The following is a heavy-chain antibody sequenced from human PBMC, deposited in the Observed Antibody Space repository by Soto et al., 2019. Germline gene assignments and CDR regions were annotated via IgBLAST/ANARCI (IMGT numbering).Heavy chain of an antibody. D-gene: IGHD1-26*01. Sequence: QVQVVQSGAEEKKPGASVKVFCKASGFTFSSHAIHWVRQAPGQRLEWMGWINAGNGNTKYSQKFQGRVTITRDISANTAYMELSSLRSEDTAVYYCARGSGSYFPYFDYWGQGTLVTVSS. CDR1: GFTFSSHA. CDR3: ARGSGSYFPYFDY. J-gene: IGHJ4*02. V-gene: IGHV1-3*05. CDR2: INAGNGNT.